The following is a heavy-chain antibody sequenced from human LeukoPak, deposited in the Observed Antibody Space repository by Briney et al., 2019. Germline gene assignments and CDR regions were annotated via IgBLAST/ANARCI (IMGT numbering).Heavy chain of an antibody. V-gene: IGHV4-38-2*02. CDR2: IYHSGST. D-gene: IGHD2-15*01. Sequence: PSATLYLTCAVSGYSISSGYYWGWIRQPPGKGLEWIGSIYHSGSTYYNPSFKSRVTISVDTSKNQFSLKLSSVTAADTAVYYCARDLCSGGSCYRIGNWFDPWGQGTLVTVSS. J-gene: IGHJ5*02. CDR1: GYSISSGYY. CDR3: ARDLCSGGSCYRIGNWFDP.